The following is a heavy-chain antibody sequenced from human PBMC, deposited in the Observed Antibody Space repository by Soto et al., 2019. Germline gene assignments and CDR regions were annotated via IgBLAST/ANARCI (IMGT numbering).Heavy chain of an antibody. J-gene: IGHJ4*02. D-gene: IGHD5-18*01. CDR2: ISGSGADT. V-gene: IGHV3-23*01. CDR3: AKGEDSFGFTRFDF. CDR1: GFTFNDYG. Sequence: GGSLRLSCAASGFTFNDYGMNWVRQAPGKGLDWVSGISGSGADTYYADSVKGRFTVSRDNSKNTLELHMNNLRAEDAGVYHCAKGEDSFGFTRFDFWGQGNLVTVSS.